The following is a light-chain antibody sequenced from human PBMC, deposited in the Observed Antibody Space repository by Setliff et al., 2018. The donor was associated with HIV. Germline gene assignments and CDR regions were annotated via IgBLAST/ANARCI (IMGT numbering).Light chain of an antibody. CDR1: SNDIGNYNL. CDR2: DVT. CDR3: CSYTSSNTVL. Sequence: QSVLAQPASVSGSPGQSITISCHGSSNDIGNYNLVSWYQQHPGKAPKLMICDVTNRPSGVSDRFSGSKSGNTASLTISGLQAEDEADYYCCSYTSSNTVLFGGGTK. J-gene: IGLJ2*01. V-gene: IGLV2-14*02.